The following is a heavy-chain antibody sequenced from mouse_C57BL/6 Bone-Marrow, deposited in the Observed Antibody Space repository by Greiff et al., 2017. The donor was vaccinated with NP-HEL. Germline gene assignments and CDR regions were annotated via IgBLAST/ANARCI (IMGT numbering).Heavy chain of an antibody. CDR1: GFTFSSYG. V-gene: IGHV5-6*01. J-gene: IGHJ1*03. CDR3: AKHRYFDV. CDR2: ISTGGSYT. Sequence: EVKLMESGGDLVKPGGSLKLSCAASGFTFSSYGMSWVRQTPDKRLEWVAIISTGGSYTYYPDSVKGRFTFSRDTATTPLDLQMSILKSEDTARYYCAKHRYFDVWGTGTTVTVSS.